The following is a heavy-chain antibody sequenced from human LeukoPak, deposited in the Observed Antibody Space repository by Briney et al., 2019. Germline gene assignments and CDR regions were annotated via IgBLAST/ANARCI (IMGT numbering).Heavy chain of an antibody. V-gene: IGHV3-11*01. CDR1: GFTFSDYY. J-gene: IGHJ4*02. CDR3: ARDRVEQQLDTPDY. Sequence: PGGSLRLSCAASGFTFSDYYMSWIRQAPGKGLEWVSYISSSGSTIYYADSVKGRFTISRDNAKNSLYLQMNSLRAEDTAVYYCARDRVEQQLDTPDYWGQGTLVTVSS. D-gene: IGHD6-13*01. CDR2: ISSSGSTI.